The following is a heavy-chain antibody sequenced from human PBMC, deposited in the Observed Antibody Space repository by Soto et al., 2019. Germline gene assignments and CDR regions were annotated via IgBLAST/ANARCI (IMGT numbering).Heavy chain of an antibody. D-gene: IGHD3-10*01. CDR3: ARPFYCSGTYSLSGIDS. J-gene: IGHJ4*02. V-gene: IGHV3-30*04. CDR2: ISFDGSSE. Sequence: GGSLRLSCAASGFTFSSYAMHWVRQAPGEGLKWLTYISFDGSSEYYADSVKGRFTVSRDNSKETLYLQINSLRAEDTAVYYCARPFYCSGTYSLSGIDSWGLGTLVPVSS. CDR1: GFTFSSYA.